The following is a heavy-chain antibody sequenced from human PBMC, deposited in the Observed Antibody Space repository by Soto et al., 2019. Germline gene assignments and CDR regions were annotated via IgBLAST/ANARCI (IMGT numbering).Heavy chain of an antibody. Sequence: QVQLVQSGAEVKKPGASVKVSCKASGYTFTSYDINWVRQATGQGLEWMGWMNPNSGNTGYAQKFQGRVTMTRNTSISTAYMELSSLRSEDTAVYYCARGRRYYDSSGGYYFDYWGQGTLVTVSS. CDR2: MNPNSGNT. CDR1: GYTFTSYD. D-gene: IGHD3-22*01. V-gene: IGHV1-8*01. CDR3: ARGRRYYDSSGGYYFDY. J-gene: IGHJ4*02.